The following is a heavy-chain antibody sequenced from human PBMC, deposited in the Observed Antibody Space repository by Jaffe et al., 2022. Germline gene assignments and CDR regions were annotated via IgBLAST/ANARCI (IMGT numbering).Heavy chain of an antibody. J-gene: IGHJ3*02. Sequence: EVQLLESGGGLVQPGGSLRLSCAASGFTFSRYAMSWVRQAPGKGLEWVSVISVSGGSTFYADSVKGRFTISRDNSKNTLYLQTNSLRAEDTAVYYCAKGSRGDYVLDALDIWGQGTVVTVSS. CDR1: GFTFSRYA. CDR2: ISVSGGST. CDR3: AKGSRGDYVLDALDI. D-gene: IGHD4-17*01. V-gene: IGHV3-23*01.